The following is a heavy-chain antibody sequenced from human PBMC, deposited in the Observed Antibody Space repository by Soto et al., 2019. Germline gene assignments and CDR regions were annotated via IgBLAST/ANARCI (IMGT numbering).Heavy chain of an antibody. D-gene: IGHD6-13*01. CDR3: ARDQEAAAGLIYYGMDV. J-gene: IGHJ6*02. CDR1: GFTFSSYG. Sequence: GGSLRLSCAASGFTFSSYGMHWVRQAPGKGLEWVAVIWYDGSNKYYADSVKGRFTISRDNSKNTLYLQMNSLRAEDTAVYYCARDQEAAAGLIYYGMDVWGQGITVTVSS. V-gene: IGHV3-33*01. CDR2: IWYDGSNK.